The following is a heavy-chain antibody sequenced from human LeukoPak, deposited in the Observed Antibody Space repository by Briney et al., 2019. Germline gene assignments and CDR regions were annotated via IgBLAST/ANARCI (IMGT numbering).Heavy chain of an antibody. CDR1: GGSINGYY. CDR3: ARHGIGAVPAEYVDY. V-gene: IGHV4-59*08. CDR2: IYYSGNT. Sequence: SETLSLTCTVSGGSINGYYCSWIRQPPGRGLEWIGYIYYSGNTNYSPSLKSRVTISVDASRNQFSQRLSSVTAADTAVYFCARHGIGAVPAEYVDYWGQGTLVTVSS. D-gene: IGHD6-19*01. J-gene: IGHJ4*02.